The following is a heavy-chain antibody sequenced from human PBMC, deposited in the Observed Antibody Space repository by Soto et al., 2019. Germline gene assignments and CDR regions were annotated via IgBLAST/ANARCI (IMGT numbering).Heavy chain of an antibody. V-gene: IGHV1-69*13. CDR2: IIPIFGTA. J-gene: IGHJ4*02. CDR3: ARPLNDFWSGYYDY. D-gene: IGHD3-3*01. Sequence: ASVNVSCKASGGTFSSYAISWVRQAPGQGLEWMGGIIPIFGTANYAQKFQGRVTITADESTSTAYMELSSLRSEDTAVYYCARPLNDFWSGYYDYWGQGTLVNVSS. CDR1: GGTFSSYA.